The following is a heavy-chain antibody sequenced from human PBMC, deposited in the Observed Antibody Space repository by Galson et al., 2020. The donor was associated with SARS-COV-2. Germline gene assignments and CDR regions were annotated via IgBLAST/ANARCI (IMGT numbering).Heavy chain of an antibody. Sequence: SVKVSCKASGGTFSSYAISWVRQAPGQGLEWMGGIIPIFGTANYAQKFQGRVTITADESTSTAYMELSSLRSEDTAVYYCARASWGTSQLGPSYYYYGMDVWGQGTTVTVSS. CDR2: IIPIFGTA. D-gene: IGHD2-2*01. V-gene: IGHV1-69*13. J-gene: IGHJ6*02. CDR3: ARASWGTSQLGPSYYYYGMDV. CDR1: GGTFSSYA.